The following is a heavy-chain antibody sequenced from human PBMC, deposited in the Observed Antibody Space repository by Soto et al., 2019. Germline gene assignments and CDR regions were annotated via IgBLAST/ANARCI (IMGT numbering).Heavy chain of an antibody. CDR2: IYYNGGT. D-gene: IGHD1-26*01. CDR3: ATIVGATSGWFDP. Sequence: PSETLSLTCTVSGGSISSGDYYWSWIRQPPGKGLEWIGYIYYNGGTYYNPSLKSRLTISVEMSKNQFSLRLNSVTAADTAVHYCATIVGATSGWFDPWGQGTLVTVSS. CDR1: GGSISSGDYY. J-gene: IGHJ5*02. V-gene: IGHV4-30-4*01.